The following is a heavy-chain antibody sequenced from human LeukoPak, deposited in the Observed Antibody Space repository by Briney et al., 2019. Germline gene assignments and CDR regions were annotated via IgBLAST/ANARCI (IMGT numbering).Heavy chain of an antibody. V-gene: IGHV3-64*01. CDR2: ISSNGGST. CDR1: GFTFSSYA. CDR3: ARDRYYYDSSGYCY. D-gene: IGHD3-22*01. Sequence: GGSLRLSCAASGFTFSSYAMHWVRQAPGKGLEYVSAISSNGGSTYYANSVKGRFTISRDNSKNTLYLQMGSLRAEDMAVYYCARDRYYYDSSGYCYWGQGTLVTVSS. J-gene: IGHJ4*02.